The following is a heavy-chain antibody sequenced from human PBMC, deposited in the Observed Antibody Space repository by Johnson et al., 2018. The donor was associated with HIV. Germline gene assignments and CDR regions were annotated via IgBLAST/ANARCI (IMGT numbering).Heavy chain of an antibody. D-gene: IGHD5-18*01. Sequence: QVQLVESGGGLVQPGGSLRLSCAGTGFTFSAYPMHWVRQTPAKGLEWMAIISYDGANADYADSVKGRFTISRDNSNNRLYLQMSGLRTEDTGVYYCARDGAIHLHEDVFDFWDQGTTVTVSS. J-gene: IGHJ3*01. V-gene: IGHV3-30-3*01. CDR1: GFTFSAYP. CDR3: ARDGAIHLHEDVFDF. CDR2: ISYDGANA.